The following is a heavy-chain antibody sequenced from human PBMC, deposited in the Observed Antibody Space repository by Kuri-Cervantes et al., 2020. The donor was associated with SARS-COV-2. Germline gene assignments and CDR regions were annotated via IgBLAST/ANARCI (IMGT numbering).Heavy chain of an antibody. CDR3: ARFTDYYDSSGVDY. CDR2: IIPIFGTA. CDR1: GYTFTSYY. D-gene: IGHD3-22*01. J-gene: IGHJ4*02. V-gene: IGHV1-69*05. Sequence: SVKVSCKASGYTFTSYYMHWVRQAPGQGLEWMGGIIPIFGTANYAQKFQGRVTITTDESTSTAYMELSSLRSEDTAVYYCARFTDYYDSSGVDYWGQGTLVTVSS.